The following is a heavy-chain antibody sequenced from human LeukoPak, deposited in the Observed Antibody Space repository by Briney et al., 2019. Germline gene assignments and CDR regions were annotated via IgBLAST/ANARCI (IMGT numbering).Heavy chain of an antibody. CDR2: INPNSGGT. CDR3: ATDHCSSTSGYPDY. Sequence: ASVKVSCKASGYTFTGYYMHWVRQAPGQGLEWKGWINPNSGGTNYAQKFQGRVTMTRDTSISTAYMELSRLRSDDTAVYYCATDHCSSTSGYPDYWGQGTLVTVSS. CDR1: GYTFTGYY. V-gene: IGHV1-2*02. D-gene: IGHD2-2*01. J-gene: IGHJ4*02.